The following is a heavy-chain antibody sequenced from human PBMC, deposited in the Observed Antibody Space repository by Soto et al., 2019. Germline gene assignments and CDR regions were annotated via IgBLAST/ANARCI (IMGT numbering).Heavy chain of an antibody. CDR1: GYACTSYG. Sequence: VKVSCKAAGYACTSYGVGWVRQAPGQGLEWMGWISAYNGNTNYAQKLQGRVTMTTDTSTSTAYMELRSLRSDDTAVYYCAEMGNYGDYSWFDPWGQGTLVNVSS. J-gene: IGHJ5*02. CDR2: ISAYNGNT. V-gene: IGHV1-18*01. CDR3: AEMGNYGDYSWFDP. D-gene: IGHD4-17*01.